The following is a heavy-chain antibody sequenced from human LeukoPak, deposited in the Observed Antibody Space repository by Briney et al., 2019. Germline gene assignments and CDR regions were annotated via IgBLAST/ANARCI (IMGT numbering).Heavy chain of an antibody. V-gene: IGHV3-48*03. Sequence: GRSLRLSCAASGFTFSSYEMNWVRQAPGKGLEWVSYISNSGSTIYYADSVKGRFTISRDNAKNSLYLQMNSLRAEDTAVYYCARISHSAYIHDYWGQGTLVTVSS. CDR1: GFTFSSYE. J-gene: IGHJ4*02. CDR2: ISNSGSTI. CDR3: ARISHSAYIHDY. D-gene: IGHD3-16*01.